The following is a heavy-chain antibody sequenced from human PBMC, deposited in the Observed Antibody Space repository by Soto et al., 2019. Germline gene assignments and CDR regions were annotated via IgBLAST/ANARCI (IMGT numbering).Heavy chain of an antibody. J-gene: IGHJ5*02. V-gene: IGHV4-59*01. CDR2: IYYSGST. CDR3: ARDRATTIFGVVIRWFDP. CDR1: GGSISSYY. D-gene: IGHD3-3*01. Sequence: SETLSLTCTVSGGSISSYYWSWIRQPPGKGLEWIGYIYYSGSTNYNPSLKSRVTISVDTSKNQFSLKLSSVTAADTAVYYCARDRATTIFGVVIRWFDPWGQGTLVTVSS.